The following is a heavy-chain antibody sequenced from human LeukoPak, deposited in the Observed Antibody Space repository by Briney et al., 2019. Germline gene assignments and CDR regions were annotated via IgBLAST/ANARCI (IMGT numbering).Heavy chain of an antibody. V-gene: IGHV3-23*01. Sequence: GGSLRLSCAASGFTFSSYAMNWVRQAPGKGLEWVSISGSGGDTYYADSVKGRFTISRDNSKNTLYLQMNSLRAEDTAVYYCARGSDSSSWSPSAPSYYYYYMDVWGKGTTVTVSS. CDR3: ARGSDSSSWSPSAPSYYYYYMDV. CDR2: SGSGGDT. CDR1: GFTFSSYA. D-gene: IGHD6-13*01. J-gene: IGHJ6*03.